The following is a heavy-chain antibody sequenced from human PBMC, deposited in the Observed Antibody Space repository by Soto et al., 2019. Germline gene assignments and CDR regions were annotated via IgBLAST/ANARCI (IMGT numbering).Heavy chain of an antibody. CDR2: ISSSSSYI. Sequence: PGGSLRLSCAASGFTFSSYSMNWVRQAPGKGLEWVSSISSSSSYIYYADSVKGRFTISRDNAKNSLYLQMNSLRAEDTAVYYCARDTGDTAMVTYYYGMDVWGQGTTVTVSS. J-gene: IGHJ6*02. CDR3: ARDTGDTAMVTYYYGMDV. V-gene: IGHV3-21*01. D-gene: IGHD5-18*01. CDR1: GFTFSSYS.